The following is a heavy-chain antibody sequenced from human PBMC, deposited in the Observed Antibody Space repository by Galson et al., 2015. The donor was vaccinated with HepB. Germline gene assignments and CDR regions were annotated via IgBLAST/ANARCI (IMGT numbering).Heavy chain of an antibody. J-gene: IGHJ5*02. CDR3: ALPSGGIAARPGWFDP. CDR2: IYWDDDK. V-gene: IGHV2-5*02. CDR1: GFSLSTSGVG. D-gene: IGHD6-6*01. Sequence: PALVKPTQTLTLTCTFSGFSLSTSGVGVGWIRQPPGKALEWLALIYWDDDKRYSPSLKSRLTITKDTSKNQVVLTMTNMDPVDTATYYCALPSGGIAARPGWFDPWGQGTLVTVSS.